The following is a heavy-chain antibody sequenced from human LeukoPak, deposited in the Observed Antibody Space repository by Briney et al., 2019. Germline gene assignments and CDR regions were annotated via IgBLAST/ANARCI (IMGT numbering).Heavy chain of an antibody. CDR1: GDTFTDYW. Sequence: GESLKISCTGSGDTFTDYWIGWVRQMPGKGLEWMGIIYPGDSDTRYSPSFQGQVTISADKSISTAYLQWSSLKASDTAMYYCARHEDFDSYFDYWGQGTLVTVSS. CDR3: ARHEDFDSYFDY. V-gene: IGHV5-51*01. D-gene: IGHD3-9*01. CDR2: IYPGDSDT. J-gene: IGHJ4*02.